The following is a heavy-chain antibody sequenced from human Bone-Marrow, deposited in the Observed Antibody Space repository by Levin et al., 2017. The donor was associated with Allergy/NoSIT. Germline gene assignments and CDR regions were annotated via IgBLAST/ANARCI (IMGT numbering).Heavy chain of an antibody. CDR3: ARAVGATREIDY. V-gene: IGHV3-30*03. Sequence: GESLKISCAASGFTFSSYGMHWVRQAPGKGLEWVAVISYDGSNKYYADSVKGRFTISRDNSKNTLYLQMNSLRAEDTAVYYCARAVGATREIDYWGQGTLVTVSS. CDR2: ISYDGSNK. D-gene: IGHD1-26*01. J-gene: IGHJ4*02. CDR1: GFTFSSYG.